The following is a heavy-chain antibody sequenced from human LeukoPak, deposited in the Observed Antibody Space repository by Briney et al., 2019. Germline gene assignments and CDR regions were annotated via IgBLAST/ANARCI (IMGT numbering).Heavy chain of an antibody. CDR1: GDTFNRHV. Sequence: ASVKVSCKASGDTFNRHVINWVRQAPGQGLEWMGWISGYNGNTNYERKVQGRVTLTRDASTSTAYMELRNLRSDDTAVYFCARANMVFGVDIEQNWFDLWGQGTRVIVSS. CDR2: ISGYNGNT. CDR3: ARANMVFGVDIEQNWFDL. V-gene: IGHV1-18*01. D-gene: IGHD3-3*01. J-gene: IGHJ5*02.